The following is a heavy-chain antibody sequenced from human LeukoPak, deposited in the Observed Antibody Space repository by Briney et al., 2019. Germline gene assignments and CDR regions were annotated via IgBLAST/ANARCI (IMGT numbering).Heavy chain of an antibody. CDR1: GGSISSYY. CDR2: IYYSGST. Sequence: SETLSLTCTVSGGSISSYYWSWIRQPPGEGLEWIGYIYYSGSTNYNPSLKSRVTISVDTSKNQFSLKLSSVTAADTAVYYCARTMAAAGTDFDYWGQGTLVTVSS. CDR3: ARTMAAAGTDFDY. J-gene: IGHJ4*02. V-gene: IGHV4-59*01. D-gene: IGHD6-13*01.